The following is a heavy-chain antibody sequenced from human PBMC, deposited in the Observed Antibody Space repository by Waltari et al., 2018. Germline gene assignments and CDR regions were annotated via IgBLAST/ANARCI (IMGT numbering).Heavy chain of an antibody. CDR1: GGSISSSSYY. D-gene: IGHD2-15*01. V-gene: IGHV4-39*07. Sequence: QLQLQESGPGLVKPSETLSLTCTVSGGSISSSSYYWGWLRQPPGKGLEWIGSIYYSGSTYYNPSLKSRVTISVDTSKNQFSLKLSSVTAADTAVYYCARGKNIVVVVAALSPYYFDYWGQGTLVTVSS. J-gene: IGHJ4*02. CDR2: IYYSGST. CDR3: ARGKNIVVVVAALSPYYFDY.